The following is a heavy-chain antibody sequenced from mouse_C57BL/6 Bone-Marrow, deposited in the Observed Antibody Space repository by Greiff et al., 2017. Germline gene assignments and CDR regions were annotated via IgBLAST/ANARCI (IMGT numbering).Heavy chain of an antibody. J-gene: IGHJ3*01. Sequence: VQLQQSDAELVKPGASVKISCKASGYTFTNHTIHWMKQRPERGLEWIGIIYPNSGSTKYNEKFKSKDTLTVDKSSSTAYMQLNSLKSKDYAVFFCARGDYYGSPAWFAYWGQGTLVTVSA. D-gene: IGHD1-1*01. V-gene: IGHV1-78*01. CDR3: ARGDYYGSPAWFAY. CDR1: GYTFTNHT. CDR2: IYPNSGST.